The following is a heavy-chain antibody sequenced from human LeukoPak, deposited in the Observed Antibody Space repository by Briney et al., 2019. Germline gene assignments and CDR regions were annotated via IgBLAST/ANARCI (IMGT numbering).Heavy chain of an antibody. CDR3: ARVSAMVVTPAYFDY. Sequence: SETLSLTCAVYGGSFSGYYWCWIRQPPGKGLEWIGEINHSGSTNYNPSLKSRVTISVDTSKNQFSLKLSSVTAADTAVYYCARVSAMVVTPAYFDYWGQGTLVTVSS. CDR1: GGSFSGYY. V-gene: IGHV4-34*01. J-gene: IGHJ4*02. D-gene: IGHD4-23*01. CDR2: INHSGST.